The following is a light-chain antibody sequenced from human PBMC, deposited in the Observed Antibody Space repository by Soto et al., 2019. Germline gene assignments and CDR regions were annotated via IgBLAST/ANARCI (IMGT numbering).Light chain of an antibody. Sequence: DFQMTQSPSTLSASVGDRVTLACRASQSINNRVAWYQQMPGKAPKVLIYDASSLESGVPSRFRGRGCEAEFTLTISVVQHDYFATYYRQQLIDRWTFGQGTKVDIK. CDR2: DAS. V-gene: IGKV1-5*01. CDR1: QSINNR. J-gene: IGKJ1*01. CDR3: QQLIDRWT.